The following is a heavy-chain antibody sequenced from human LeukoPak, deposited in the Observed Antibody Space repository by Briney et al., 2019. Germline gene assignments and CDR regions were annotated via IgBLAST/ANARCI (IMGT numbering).Heavy chain of an antibody. CDR3: ARSLEEDYFDY. CDR2: IYYSGST. D-gene: IGHD1-1*01. V-gene: IGHV4-59*08. J-gene: IGHJ4*02. CDR1: GGSISSYY. Sequence: SETLSLTCTVSGGSISSYYWSWIRQPPGKGLEWIGYIYYSGSTNYNPSLKSRVTISVDTSKNQFSLKLSSVTAADTAVYYCARSLEEDYFDYWGQGTLVTVSS.